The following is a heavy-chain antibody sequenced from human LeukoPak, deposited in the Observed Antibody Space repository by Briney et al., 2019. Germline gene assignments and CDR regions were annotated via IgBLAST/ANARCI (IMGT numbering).Heavy chain of an antibody. V-gene: IGHV3-23*01. CDR1: GFTFSSYA. D-gene: IGHD3-22*01. Sequence: GASLRLSCAASGFTFSSYAMSWDRQALGKGLEWVSAISGSGGSTYYADSVKGRFTISRDNSKNTLYLQMNSLRAEDTAVYYCAKDGDYYDSSGYYYASFDYWGQGTLVTVSS. J-gene: IGHJ4*02. CDR2: ISGSGGST. CDR3: AKDGDYYDSSGYYYASFDY.